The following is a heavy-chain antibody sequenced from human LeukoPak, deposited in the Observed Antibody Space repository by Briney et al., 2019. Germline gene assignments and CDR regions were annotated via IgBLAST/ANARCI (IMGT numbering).Heavy chain of an antibody. CDR3: ASSARGTYFFDY. V-gene: IGHV3-21*01. CDR2: ISSSSSYI. J-gene: IGHJ4*02. CDR1: GFTFSSYS. Sequence: GGSLRLSCAASGFTFSSYSMNWVRQAPGKGLEWVSSISSSSSYIYYADSVKGRFTISRDNAKNSLYPQMNSLRAEDTAVYYCASSARGTYFFDYWGQGTLVTVSS. D-gene: IGHD3-16*01.